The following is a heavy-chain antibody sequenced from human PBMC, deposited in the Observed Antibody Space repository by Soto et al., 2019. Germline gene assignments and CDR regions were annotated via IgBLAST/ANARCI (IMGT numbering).Heavy chain of an antibody. D-gene: IGHD3-22*01. CDR3: ARVGTDYYDSSGYYPFGY. V-gene: IGHV1-18*01. J-gene: IGHJ4*02. Sequence: QVQLVQSGAEVKKPGASVKVSCKASGYTFTSYGISWVRQAPGQGLEWMGWISAYNGNTNYAQKLQGRVTMTTDTXTXTXXKELRNLRADDTAVNYCARVGTDYYDSSGYYPFGYWGQGTLVTVSS. CDR2: ISAYNGNT. CDR1: GYTFTSYG.